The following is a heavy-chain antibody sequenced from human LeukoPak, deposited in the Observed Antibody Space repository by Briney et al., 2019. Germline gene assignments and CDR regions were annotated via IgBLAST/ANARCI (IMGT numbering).Heavy chain of an antibody. CDR1: GYSISSGYY. Sequence: SETPSLTCTVSGYSISSGYYSGWIRQPPGKGLEWIGSIYYSGSTYYNPSLKSRVTISVDTSKNHFSLKLSSVTAADTAVYYCATSGWYLLPGIYWGQGTLVTVSS. D-gene: IGHD6-19*01. V-gene: IGHV4-38-2*02. CDR3: ATSGWYLLPGIY. CDR2: IYYSGST. J-gene: IGHJ4*02.